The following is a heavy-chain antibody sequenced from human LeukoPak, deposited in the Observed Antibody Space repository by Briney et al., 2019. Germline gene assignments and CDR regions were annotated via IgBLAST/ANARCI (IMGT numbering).Heavy chain of an antibody. CDR3: ARHPLWFGELFHLDY. D-gene: IGHD3-10*01. CDR2: IYYSGST. CDR1: GGSISSYY. Sequence: SETLSLTCTVSGGSISSYYWSWIRQPPGKGLEWIGYIYYSGSTNYNPSLKSRVTISVDTSKNQFSLKLSSVTAADTAVYYCARHPLWFGELFHLDYWGQGTLVTVSS. V-gene: IGHV4-59*08. J-gene: IGHJ4*02.